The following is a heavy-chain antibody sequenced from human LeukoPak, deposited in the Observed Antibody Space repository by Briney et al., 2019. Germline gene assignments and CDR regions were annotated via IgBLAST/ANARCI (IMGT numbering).Heavy chain of an antibody. V-gene: IGHV5-51*01. D-gene: IGHD5-18*01. CDR1: GYRFNNYW. CDR3: ARQAYTYAPFDY. Sequence: GEALKIFCNGSGYRFNNYWIGWGRQMPRKGLEWMGIIYAGDSDTRYSPSFQGQVTITADRSTSTAYLPWSSLRASDTAMYYCARQAYTYAPFDYWGQGTLVTVSS. J-gene: IGHJ4*02. CDR2: IYAGDSDT.